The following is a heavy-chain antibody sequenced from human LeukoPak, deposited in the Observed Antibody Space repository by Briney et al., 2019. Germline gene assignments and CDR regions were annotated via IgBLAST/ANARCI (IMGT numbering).Heavy chain of an antibody. CDR3: ARVFYGSGSYVIDY. V-gene: IGHV4-61*02. CDR2: IYTSGST. CDR1: GGSISSGSYY. J-gene: IGHJ4*02. D-gene: IGHD3-10*01. Sequence: SETLSLTCTVSGGSISSGSYYWSWIRQPAGKGLEWIGRIYTSGSTNYNPSLKSRVTISVDTSKNQFSLKLSSVTAADTAVYYCARVFYGSGSYVIDYWGQGTLVTVSS.